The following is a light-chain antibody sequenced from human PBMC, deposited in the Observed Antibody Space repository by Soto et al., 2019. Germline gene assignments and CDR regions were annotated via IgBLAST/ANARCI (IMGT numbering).Light chain of an antibody. CDR3: QQYWSSPRT. V-gene: IGKV3-20*01. CDR2: QAS. Sequence: EVVLTQSPGTLSLSPGERATLSCRASQSVRGTYLAWYRQNPGQAPRLLIYQASNRATGIPDRFSGSGSGADFTLTISRLEPEDFAVYYCQQYWSSPRTFGQGTKVEIK. J-gene: IGKJ1*01. CDR1: QSVRGTY.